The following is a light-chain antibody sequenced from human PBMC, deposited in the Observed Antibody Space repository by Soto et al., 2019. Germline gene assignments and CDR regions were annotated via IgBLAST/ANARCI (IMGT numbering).Light chain of an antibody. CDR2: GAS. V-gene: IGKV3-20*01. CDR3: QQYATSPPT. J-gene: IGKJ4*01. CDR1: QSVSRSY. Sequence: EIVLTQSPGTLSLSPGERATLSCRASQSVSRSYLAWYQQKLGQPPRLLIYGASNRATGIPDRFSGSGSGTDFTLTIRRLEPEDFAVYYCQQYATSPPTFGGGTKVEIK.